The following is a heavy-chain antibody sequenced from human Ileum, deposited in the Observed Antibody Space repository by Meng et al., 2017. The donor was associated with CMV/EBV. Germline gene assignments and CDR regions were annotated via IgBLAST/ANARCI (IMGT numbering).Heavy chain of an antibody. CDR1: GFTFASYY. CDR2: INPSGDRT. Sequence: ASVKVSCKASGFTFASYYMHWVRQAPGQGLEWMGLINPSGDRTRSAQKFQGRVTMTRDTSTSTVYMELSRLRSDDTAVYFCAREIGMIMIPKSLRAGYWGQGALVTVSS. J-gene: IGHJ4*02. D-gene: IGHD3-16*01. CDR3: AREIGMIMIPKSLRAGY. V-gene: IGHV1-46*01.